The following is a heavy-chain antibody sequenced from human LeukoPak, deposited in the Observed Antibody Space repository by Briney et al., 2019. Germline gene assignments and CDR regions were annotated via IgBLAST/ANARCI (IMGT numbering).Heavy chain of an antibody. CDR3: ARLIRGSGTYFNYEYFQH. V-gene: IGHV3-53*01. CDR2: IYSGGTT. J-gene: IGHJ1*01. CDR1: GFTVSSNF. D-gene: IGHD3-10*01. Sequence: GGSLRLSCAASGFTVSSNFMSWVRQAPGKGLEWVSVIYSGGTTYHADSLKGRFTISRDSSKNTLYLQMNSLRADDTAVYYCARLIRGSGTYFNYEYFQHWGQGTLVTVSS.